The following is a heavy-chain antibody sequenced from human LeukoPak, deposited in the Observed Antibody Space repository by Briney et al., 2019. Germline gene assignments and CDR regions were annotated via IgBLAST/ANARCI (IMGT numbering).Heavy chain of an antibody. V-gene: IGHV1-2*02. J-gene: IGHJ4*02. CDR3: ARQQQLLDY. Sequence: GAAVKVSCKASGYTFTVYYTHWVRQAPGQGLEWMGWFNTDSGGTHYAQKFQGRVTMTRDTSISTAYMELNRLRSDDTAVYYCARQQQLLDYWGQGTLVTASS. D-gene: IGHD6-13*01. CDR2: FNTDSGGT. CDR1: GYTFTVYY.